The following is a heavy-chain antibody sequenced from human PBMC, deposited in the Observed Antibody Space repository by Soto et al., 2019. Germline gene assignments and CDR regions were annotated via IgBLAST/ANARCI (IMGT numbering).Heavy chain of an antibody. Sequence: SETLSLTCTVSGGSISSYYWSWIRQPPGKGLEWIGYIYYSGSTNYNPSLKSRVTISVDTSKNQFSLKLSSVTAADTAVYYCARNRAITMVRGVIMLDYWGQGTLVTVSS. CDR2: IYYSGST. CDR3: ARNRAITMVRGVIMLDY. D-gene: IGHD3-10*01. J-gene: IGHJ4*02. V-gene: IGHV4-59*01. CDR1: GGSISSYY.